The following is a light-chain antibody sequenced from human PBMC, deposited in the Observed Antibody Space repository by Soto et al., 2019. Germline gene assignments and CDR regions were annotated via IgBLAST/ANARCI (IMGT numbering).Light chain of an antibody. CDR3: HQYAVSPLT. J-gene: IGKJ4*01. CDR1: QSVGRNY. V-gene: IGKV3-20*01. CDR2: DAS. Sequence: EIVLTQSPGTLSLSPGESATLSCRASQSVGRNYLAWFQHKPDQAARLLIYDASNRATGVPDRFSGSGSGTGFTLSVTRLEPEDFAVYYCHQYAVSPLTFGGGTTVEIK.